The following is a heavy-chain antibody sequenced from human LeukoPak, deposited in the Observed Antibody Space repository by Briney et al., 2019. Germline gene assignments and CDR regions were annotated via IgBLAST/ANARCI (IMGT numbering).Heavy chain of an antibody. CDR2: IYYSGST. Sequence: SETLSLTCAVYGGSFSGYYWSWIRQPPGKGLEWIGSIYYSGSTYYNPSLKSRVTISVDTSKNQFSLKLSSVTAADTALYYCASIPRLLYSYGPSYFDYWGQGTLVTVSS. D-gene: IGHD5-18*01. CDR3: ASIPRLLYSYGPSYFDY. V-gene: IGHV4-34*01. J-gene: IGHJ4*02. CDR1: GGSFSGYY.